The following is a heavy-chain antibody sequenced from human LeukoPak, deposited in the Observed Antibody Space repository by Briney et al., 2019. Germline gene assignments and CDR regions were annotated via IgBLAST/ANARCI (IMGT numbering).Heavy chain of an antibody. CDR1: GFTFNSYS. J-gene: IGHJ4*02. CDR2: ISSGSSTK. CDR3: ARPPGDY. Sequence: GGSLRLSCAASGFTFNSYSTNWVRQAPGKGLEWVSYISSGSSTKYYADSVKGRFTISRDNAKNSLYLQMNSLRAEDTAVYYCARPPGDYWGQGTLVTVSS. V-gene: IGHV3-48*04.